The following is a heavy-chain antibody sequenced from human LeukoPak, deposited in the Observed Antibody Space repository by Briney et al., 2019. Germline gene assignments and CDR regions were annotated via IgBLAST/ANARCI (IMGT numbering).Heavy chain of an antibody. CDR1: GFTFSSYG. J-gene: IGHJ4*02. CDR3: AKEYSSGLYFDY. CDR2: ISYDGSNK. Sequence: GGSLRLSCAASGFTFSSYGMHWVRQAPGKGLEWVAVISYDGSNKYYADSVKGRFTISRDNSKNTLYLQMNSLRAEDTAVYYCAKEYSSGLYFDYWGQGTLVTVSS. D-gene: IGHD6-19*01. V-gene: IGHV3-30*18.